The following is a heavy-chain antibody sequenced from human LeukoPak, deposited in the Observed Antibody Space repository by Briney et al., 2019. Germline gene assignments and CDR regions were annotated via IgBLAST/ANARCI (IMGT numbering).Heavy chain of an antibody. Sequence: SETLSLTCTVSGGSISSYYWSWIRQPPGKGLEWIGYIYYSGSTNYNPSLKSRVTISVDTSKNQFSLKLSSVTAADTAVYYCARVKVRGVGNWFDPWGQGTLVTVSS. CDR2: IYYSGST. CDR3: ARVKVRGVGNWFDP. D-gene: IGHD3-10*01. CDR1: GGSISSYY. V-gene: IGHV4-59*01. J-gene: IGHJ5*02.